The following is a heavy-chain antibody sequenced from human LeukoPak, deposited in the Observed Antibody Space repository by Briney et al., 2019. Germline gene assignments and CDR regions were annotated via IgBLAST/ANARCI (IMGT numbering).Heavy chain of an antibody. V-gene: IGHV3-74*01. Sequence: GESLRLSCAASGFAFSKYWIHWVRQRPGEGLMWVSRINNDGSATVYADSVRGRFTISRDNDENTVYLQMSSLRSEDTAVYYCVRAGHQDYYYFDLWGRGTLVSVSS. CDR1: GFAFSKYW. J-gene: IGHJ2*01. CDR2: INNDGSAT. CDR3: VRAGHQDYYYFDL.